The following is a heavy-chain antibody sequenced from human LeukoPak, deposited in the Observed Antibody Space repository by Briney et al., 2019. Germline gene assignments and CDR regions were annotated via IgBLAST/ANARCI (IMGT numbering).Heavy chain of an antibody. CDR3: ARDRIVGDGTFDY. CDR2: IFYRGST. Sequence: PETLSLTCIVSGGSISSGSYNWAWIRQPPGTGLEWIGSIFYRGSTYYNPSLKSRVTISIDRSKNQFSLKLSSLTAADTALYYCARDRIVGDGTFDYWGQGTLVTVSS. V-gene: IGHV4-39*07. J-gene: IGHJ4*02. CDR1: GGSISSGSYN. D-gene: IGHD1-26*01.